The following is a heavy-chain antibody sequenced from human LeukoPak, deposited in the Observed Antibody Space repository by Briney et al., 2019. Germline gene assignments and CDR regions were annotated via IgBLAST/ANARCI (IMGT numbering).Heavy chain of an antibody. Sequence: ASVKVSCKASGYTFTSYYMHWVRQAPGQGLEWMGIINPSGGSTSYAQKFEGRVTMTRDTSTSTVYMELSSLRSEDTAVYYCAREVAAAGTDYWGQGTPVTVSS. D-gene: IGHD6-13*01. V-gene: IGHV1-46*01. CDR3: AREVAAAGTDY. J-gene: IGHJ4*02. CDR1: GYTFTSYY. CDR2: INPSGGST.